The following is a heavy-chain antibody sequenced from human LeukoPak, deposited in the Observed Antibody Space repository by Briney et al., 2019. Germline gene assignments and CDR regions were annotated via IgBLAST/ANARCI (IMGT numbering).Heavy chain of an antibody. CDR3: AKASWVSTADAVL. D-gene: IGHD6-13*01. J-gene: IGHJ4*02. Sequence: GGSLRLSCVASGFTFSSYAMSWVREAPARGLEWVSSLRGNGDTFYADSVKGRFILSRDESRNTVYLQLNKLGVEDTAVYYCAKASWVSTADAVLWGQGTAVTVSS. CDR1: GFTFSSYA. V-gene: IGHV3-23*01. CDR2: LRGNGDT.